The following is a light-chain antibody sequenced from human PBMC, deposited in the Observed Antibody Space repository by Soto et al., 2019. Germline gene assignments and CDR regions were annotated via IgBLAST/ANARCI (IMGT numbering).Light chain of an antibody. CDR1: QGISNY. V-gene: IGKV1-27*01. CDR2: AAS. Sequence: DIQMTQSPSSLSASVGDRVTITCRASQGISNYLAWYQQIPGKVPKLLISAASTLQSGVQSRFSGSGSGTDFTLTISSLQPEDVATYYCQQYTNVPAFGGGTKVEIK. J-gene: IGKJ4*01. CDR3: QQYTNVPA.